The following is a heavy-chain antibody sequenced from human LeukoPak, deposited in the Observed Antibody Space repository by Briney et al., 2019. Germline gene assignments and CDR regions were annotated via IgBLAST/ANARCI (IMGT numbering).Heavy chain of an antibody. Sequence: SETLSLTCTVSDGSIINNNHYWGWTRQPPGKGLEWIGSISYSGGTAYNPSLRSRVTVSVDTSKNQFSLKVNSVTAADTAVYYCAREVEYYDSSGYRPHAFDIWGQGTLVTVSS. CDR2: ISYSGGT. J-gene: IGHJ3*02. D-gene: IGHD3-22*01. CDR3: AREVEYYDSSGYRPHAFDI. CDR1: DGSIINNNHY. V-gene: IGHV4-39*02.